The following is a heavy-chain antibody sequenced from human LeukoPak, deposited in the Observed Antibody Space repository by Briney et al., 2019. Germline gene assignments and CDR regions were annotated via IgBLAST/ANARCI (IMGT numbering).Heavy chain of an antibody. CDR1: GFTFSGSA. V-gene: IGHV3-73*01. Sequence: GGSLRLSCAASGFTFSGSAMHWVRQASGKGLEWVGRIRSKANSYATAYAASVKGRFTISRDDSKSTAYLQMNSLKTEDTAVYYCNFVVVPAAIPPYYYYMDVWGKGTTVTVSS. J-gene: IGHJ6*03. CDR2: IRSKANSYAT. D-gene: IGHD2-2*02. CDR3: NFVVVPAAIPPYYYYMDV.